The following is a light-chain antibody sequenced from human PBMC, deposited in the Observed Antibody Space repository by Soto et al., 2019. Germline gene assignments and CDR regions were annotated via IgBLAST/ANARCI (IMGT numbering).Light chain of an antibody. Sequence: EIVLTQSPATLSLSPGERATLSCRARQSVSSYLAWYQQKPGQAPRLLIYDASNRATGIPAMFSGSGSGTDFTLTISSLEPEDFAVYYCKQRSNWPRTCGQGTKLEIK. J-gene: IGKJ2*01. CDR3: KQRSNWPRT. V-gene: IGKV3-11*01. CDR2: DAS. CDR1: QSVSSY.